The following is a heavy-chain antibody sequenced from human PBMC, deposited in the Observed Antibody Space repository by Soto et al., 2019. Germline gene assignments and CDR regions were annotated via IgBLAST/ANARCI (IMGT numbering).Heavy chain of an antibody. CDR1: GFTFSSYA. V-gene: IGHV3-23*01. CDR3: VKGMIVVVINGAFDY. J-gene: IGHJ4*02. D-gene: IGHD3-22*01. CDR2: ISNSGSIT. Sequence: EVQLLDSGGGLVQPGGSLRVSCTASGFTFSSYAMTWVRQAPGKGLEWVSAISNSGSITYYAESVKGRFTISRDNSKNTLDLQLNSLRAEDTAVYYCVKGMIVVVINGAFDYWGQGILVTVSS.